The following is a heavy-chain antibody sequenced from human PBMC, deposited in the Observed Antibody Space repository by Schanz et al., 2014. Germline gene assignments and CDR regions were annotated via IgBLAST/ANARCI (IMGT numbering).Heavy chain of an antibody. CDR3: ASSGAGYSSSWDFDY. V-gene: IGHV1-69*02. Sequence: QVQLVQSEAEVKKPGSSVKVSCKASGGTFSSYTISWVRQAPGQGLEWMGRIIPILGIANYAQNFQGRVTITADKSTFTAYMDVSSLRSEDTAVYYCASSGAGYSSSWDFDYGGQGTLXTVSS. J-gene: IGHJ4*02. CDR1: GGTFSSYT. D-gene: IGHD6-13*01. CDR2: IIPILGIA.